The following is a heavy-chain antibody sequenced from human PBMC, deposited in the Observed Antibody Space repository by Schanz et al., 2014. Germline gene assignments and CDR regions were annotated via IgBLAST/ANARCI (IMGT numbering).Heavy chain of an antibody. CDR3: TKGRTFGR. J-gene: IGHJ4*02. CDR1: GFTFSSYS. CDR2: MNSKTGNT. D-gene: IGHD3-16*01. Sequence: VQLLESGGGLVQPGGSLRLSCATSGFTFSSYSMNWVRQATGQGLEWMGWMNSKTGNTGYAQRFQGRVTMTRNTSITTAYLELSSLRSGDTAVYYCTKGRTFGRWGQGTLVTVSS. V-gene: IGHV1-8*02.